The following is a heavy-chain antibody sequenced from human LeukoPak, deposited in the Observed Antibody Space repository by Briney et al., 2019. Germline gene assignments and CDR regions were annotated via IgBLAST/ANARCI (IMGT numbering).Heavy chain of an antibody. V-gene: IGHV1-46*01. J-gene: IGHJ6*03. CDR3: ARNVLLWSSLYYYMDV. Sequence: ASVKVSCKASGYTFTSYYMHWVRQAPGQGLEWMGIINPSGGSTSYAQKFQGRVTMTRDTSTSTVYMELSSLRSEDTAVYYCARNVLLWSSLYYYMDVWGKGTTVTISS. CDR2: INPSGGST. CDR1: GYTFTSYY. D-gene: IGHD3-10*01.